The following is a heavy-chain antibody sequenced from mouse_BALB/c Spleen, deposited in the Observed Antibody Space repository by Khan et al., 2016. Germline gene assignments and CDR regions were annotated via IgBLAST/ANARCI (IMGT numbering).Heavy chain of an antibody. D-gene: IGHD2-4*01. V-gene: IGHV9-3-1*01. CDR1: GYTFTNYG. CDR3: ARDYDYDGDWYFDV. J-gene: IGHJ1*01. Sequence: QIQLVQSGPELKKPGETVKISCKASGYTFTNYGMNWVKQAPGKGLKWMGWMNTYTGEPTYADDFKGRFAFSLKNSASTAYLQIDILKNEDTATYFCARDYDYDGDWYFDVWGAGTTVTVSS. CDR2: MNTYTGEP.